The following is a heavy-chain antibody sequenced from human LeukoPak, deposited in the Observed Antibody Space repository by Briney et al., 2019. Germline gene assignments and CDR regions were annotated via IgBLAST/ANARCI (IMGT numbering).Heavy chain of an antibody. Sequence: SETLSLTCTVSGGSISSYYWSWIRQPPGKGLEWIGYIYYSGSTNYNPSLKSRVTISVDTSKNQFSLKLSSATAADTAVYYCARALYYYDSSGSANYFDYWGQGTLVTVSS. D-gene: IGHD3-22*01. J-gene: IGHJ4*02. V-gene: IGHV4-59*01. CDR3: ARALYYYDSSGSANYFDY. CDR2: IYYSGST. CDR1: GGSISSYY.